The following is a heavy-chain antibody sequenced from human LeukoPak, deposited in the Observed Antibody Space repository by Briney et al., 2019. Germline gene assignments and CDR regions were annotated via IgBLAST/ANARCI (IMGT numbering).Heavy chain of an antibody. CDR1: GGSISNYY. D-gene: IGHD1-26*01. V-gene: IGHV4-59*01. CDR2: IYYSGST. J-gene: IGHJ5*02. Sequence: PSETLSLTCTVSGGSISNYYWSWIRQPPGKGLEWIGYIYYSGSTNYNPSLKSRVAISVDTSKNQFSLKLSSVTAADTAVYYCARLGGSYGGRRYWFDPWGQGTLVTVSS. CDR3: ARLGGSYGGRRYWFDP.